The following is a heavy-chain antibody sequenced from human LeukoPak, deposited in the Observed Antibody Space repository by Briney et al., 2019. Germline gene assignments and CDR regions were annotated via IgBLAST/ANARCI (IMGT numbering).Heavy chain of an antibody. Sequence: SETLSLTCAVYGGSFSGYYWSWIRQPPGKGLEWIGEINHSGSTNYNPPLKSRVTISVDTSKNQFSLKLSSVTAADTAVYYCARTSIYYDSSGYHSWGQGTLVTVSS. J-gene: IGHJ4*02. V-gene: IGHV4-34*01. D-gene: IGHD3-22*01. CDR2: INHSGST. CDR3: ARTSIYYDSSGYHS. CDR1: GGSFSGYY.